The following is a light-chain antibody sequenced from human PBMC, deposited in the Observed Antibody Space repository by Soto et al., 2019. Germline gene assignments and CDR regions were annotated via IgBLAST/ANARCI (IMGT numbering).Light chain of an antibody. V-gene: IGKV1-17*01. J-gene: IGKJ1*01. Sequence: QMTQSPSSLSASVGDSVTITCRASQGIRKDLGWYQQKPGKAPQRLIYGASFLHTGVPSRFSGSGSGTEFTLTISSLQPEDFATYFCLQHNHFPWTFGQGTKVEIK. CDR2: GAS. CDR3: LQHNHFPWT. CDR1: QGIRKD.